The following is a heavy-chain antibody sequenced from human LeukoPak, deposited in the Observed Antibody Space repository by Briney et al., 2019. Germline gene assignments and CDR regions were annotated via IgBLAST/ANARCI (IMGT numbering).Heavy chain of an antibody. CDR3: ARHRYSSAWAVVDY. CDR2: IYYSGST. Sequence: PSETLSLNCTVAGGSISTYYWSWIRQPPGKGLEWIGNIYYSGSTNYNPSLKRQVTISVDTSKNQFSLKLTAVTAADTAVYYCARHRYSSAWAVVDYWGQGTLVTVSS. CDR1: GGSISTYY. J-gene: IGHJ4*02. V-gene: IGHV4-59*08. D-gene: IGHD6-19*01.